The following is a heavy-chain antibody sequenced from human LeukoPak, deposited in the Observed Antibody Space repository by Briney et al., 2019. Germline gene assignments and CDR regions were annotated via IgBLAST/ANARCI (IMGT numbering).Heavy chain of an antibody. CDR2: IIPIFGTA. D-gene: IGHD6-13*01. CDR3: ASNREQQLVLQGWFDP. J-gene: IGHJ5*02. Sequence: ASVKVSCKASGGTFSSYAISWVRQAPGQGLEWMGGIIPIFGTANYAQKFQGRVTITADESTSTAYIELSSLRSEDTAVYYCASNREQQLVLQGWFDPWGQGTLVTVSS. CDR1: GGTFSSYA. V-gene: IGHV1-69*13.